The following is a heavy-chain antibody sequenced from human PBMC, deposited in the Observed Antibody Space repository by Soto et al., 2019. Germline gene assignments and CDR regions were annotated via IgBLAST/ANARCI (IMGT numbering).Heavy chain of an antibody. J-gene: IGHJ5*02. CDR2: SFSNDDK. Sequence: PTVVNPTEALTLTCTGCGLSLSKGRLGVSWIHQPTGNALEWRAYSFSNDDKSYSTSLKSILTISKDTSRSQVVLTMTNMDPVDSAKYYCAVITHCSRTDCYLASFDPWGQRTLVTVSS. D-gene: IGHD2-2*01. CDR3: AVITHCSRTDCYLASFDP. V-gene: IGHV2-26*01. CDR1: GLSLSKGRLG.